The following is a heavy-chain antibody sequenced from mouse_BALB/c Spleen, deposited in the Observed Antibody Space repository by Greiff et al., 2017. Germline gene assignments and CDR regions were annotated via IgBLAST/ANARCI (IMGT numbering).Heavy chain of an antibody. D-gene: IGHD2-4*01. V-gene: IGHV14-3*02. CDR3: ARLITQDYFDY. CDR1: GFNIKDTY. J-gene: IGHJ2*01. Sequence: VHVKQSGAELVKPGASVKLSCTASGFNIKDTYMHWVKQRPEQGLEWIGRIDPANGNTKYDPKFQGKATITADTSSNTAYLQLSSLTSEDTAVYYCARLITQDYFDYWGQGTTLTVSS. CDR2: IDPANGNT.